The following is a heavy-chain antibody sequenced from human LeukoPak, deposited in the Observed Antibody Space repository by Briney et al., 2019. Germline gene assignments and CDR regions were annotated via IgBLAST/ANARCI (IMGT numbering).Heavy chain of an antibody. Sequence: GGSLRLSCAASGFTVSSNYMSWVREAPGKGLEWVSVIYSGGSTYYADSVKGRFTISRDNSKNTLYLQMNSLRAEDTAVYHCARDRRYCSSTSCYYPYYYGMDVWGQGTTVTVSS. CDR2: IYSGGST. CDR1: GFTVSSNY. D-gene: IGHD2-2*01. J-gene: IGHJ6*02. V-gene: IGHV3-53*01. CDR3: ARDRRYCSSTSCYYPYYYGMDV.